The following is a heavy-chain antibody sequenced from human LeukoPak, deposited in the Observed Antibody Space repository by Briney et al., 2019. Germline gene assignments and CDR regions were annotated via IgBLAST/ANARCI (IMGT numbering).Heavy chain of an antibody. V-gene: IGHV4-38-2*02. J-gene: IGHJ4*02. D-gene: IGHD2-15*01. CDR3: ARDRSSCSGGSCTEVLDY. CDR1: GYFISSGYY. Sequence: TSETLSLTCTVSGYFISSGYYWGWIRQPPGKGLQWIGSIHHSGSTYYNPSLKSRVTISVDTSKNQFSLKLSSVTAADTAVYYCARDRSSCSGGSCTEVLDYWGQGTLVTVSS. CDR2: IHHSGST.